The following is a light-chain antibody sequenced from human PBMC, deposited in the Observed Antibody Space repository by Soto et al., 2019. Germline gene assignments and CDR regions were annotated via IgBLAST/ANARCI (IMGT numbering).Light chain of an antibody. J-gene: IGKJ1*01. CDR1: QSISSW. CDR2: DAS. CDR3: QQYNSYSRT. Sequence: IQMSQSPSALSASIGDRVTITCRASQSISSWLAWYQQKPGKAPKLLIYDASSLESGVPSRFSGSGSGTEFTLTISSLQPDDFATYYCQQYNSYSRTFGQGSIVAIK. V-gene: IGKV1-5*01.